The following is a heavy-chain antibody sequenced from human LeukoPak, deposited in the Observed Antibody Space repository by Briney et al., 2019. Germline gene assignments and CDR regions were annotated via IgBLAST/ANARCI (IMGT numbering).Heavy chain of an antibody. Sequence: GRSLRLSCAASGFTFSSYGMHWVRQAPGKGLEWVAVIWYDGSNKYYADSVKGRFTISRDNSKNTLYLQMNSLRAEDTAVYYCAKDGMTYYDFWSGSAHWFDPWGQGTLVTVSS. CDR3: AKDGMTYYDFWSGSAHWFDP. J-gene: IGHJ5*02. CDR1: GFTFSSYG. D-gene: IGHD3-3*01. V-gene: IGHV3-33*06. CDR2: IWYDGSNK.